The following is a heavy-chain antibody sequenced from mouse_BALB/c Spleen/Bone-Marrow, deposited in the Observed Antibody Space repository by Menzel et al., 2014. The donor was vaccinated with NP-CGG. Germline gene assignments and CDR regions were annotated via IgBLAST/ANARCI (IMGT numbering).Heavy chain of an antibody. Sequence: VKLVESGPDLVAPSLRLSITCTVSGFSLTSSGVHWVRQPPGKGLEWLVVIWSDGSTTYNSALKSRLSITKDNSKSQVFLKMNSLQTDDTAMYYCARHEGYYYYGSSYAMDYWGQGTTVTVSS. J-gene: IGHJ4*01. V-gene: IGHV2-6-2*01. CDR1: GFSLTSSG. CDR2: IWSDGST. D-gene: IGHD1-1*01. CDR3: ARHEGYYYYGSSYAMDY.